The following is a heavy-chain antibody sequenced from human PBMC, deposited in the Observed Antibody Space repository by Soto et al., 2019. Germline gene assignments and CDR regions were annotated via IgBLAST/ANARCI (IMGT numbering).Heavy chain of an antibody. J-gene: IGHJ4*02. V-gene: IGHV4-39*01. D-gene: IGHD3-9*01. CDR1: GGSISSSSHY. CDR2: IFYSGST. Sequence: QLQLQESGPGLVKSSETLSLTCSVSGGSISSSSHYWGWIRQPPGKGLEWIGNIFYSGSTYYNPSLKSRVTISVDTSKNQFSLKLSSVTAADTAVYYCARRESYDILTGYYHFDYWGLGTLVTVSS. CDR3: ARRESYDILTGYYHFDY.